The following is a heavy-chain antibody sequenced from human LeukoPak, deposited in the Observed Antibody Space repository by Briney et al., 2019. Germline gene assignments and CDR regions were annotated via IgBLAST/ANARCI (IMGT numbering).Heavy chain of an antibody. CDR1: GGSISSYY. CDR3: ARARHPSITIFGVVTNDAFDI. CDR2: IYTSGST. Sequence: PSETLSLTCTVSGGSISSYYWSWIRQPAGKGLEWSGRIYTSGSTNYNPSLKSRVTMSLDTSKNQFSLNLSSVTAADTAVYYCARARHPSITIFGVVTNDAFDIWGQGTMVTVSS. V-gene: IGHV4-4*07. D-gene: IGHD3-3*01. J-gene: IGHJ3*02.